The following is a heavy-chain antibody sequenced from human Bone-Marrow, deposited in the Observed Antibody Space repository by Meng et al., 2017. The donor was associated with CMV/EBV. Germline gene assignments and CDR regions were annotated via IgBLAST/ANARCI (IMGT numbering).Heavy chain of an antibody. CDR1: GYTFTGYY. D-gene: IGHD6-6*01. Sequence: ASVKVSCKASGYTFTGYYMHWVRQAPGQGLEWMGWINPNSGGTNYTQKFQGRVTMTRDTSISTAYMELSRLRSDDTAVYYCAGQLIAARPGGHYYYYYGMDVWGQGTTVTVSS. CDR2: INPNSGGT. V-gene: IGHV1-2*02. CDR3: AGQLIAARPGGHYYYYYGMDV. J-gene: IGHJ6*02.